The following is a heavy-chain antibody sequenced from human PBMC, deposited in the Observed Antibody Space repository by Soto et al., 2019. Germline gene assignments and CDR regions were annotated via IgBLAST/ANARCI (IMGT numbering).Heavy chain of an antibody. CDR1: GGSISSSSYY. J-gene: IGHJ6*02. V-gene: IGHV4-39*01. CDR3: ASIYGSGSYYYYYGMDV. D-gene: IGHD3-10*01. Sequence: SETLSLTCTVSGGSISSSSYYWGWIRQPPGKGLEWIGSIYYSGSTYYNPSLKSRVTISVDTSKNQFSLKLSSVTAADTAVYYCASIYGSGSYYYYYGMDVWGQGTTVTVSS. CDR2: IYYSGST.